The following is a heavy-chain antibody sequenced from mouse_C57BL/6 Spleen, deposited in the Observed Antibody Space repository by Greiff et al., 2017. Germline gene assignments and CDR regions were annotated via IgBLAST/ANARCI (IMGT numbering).Heavy chain of an antibody. Sequence: QVQLQQPGTELVKPGASVKLSCKASGYTFTSYWMHWVKQRPGQGLEWIGNINPSNGGTNYNEKFKSKATLTVDKSSSTAYMQLSSLTSEDSAVYYCARTRYGSRPYYYAMDYWGQGTSVTVSS. V-gene: IGHV1-53*01. D-gene: IGHD1-1*01. CDR3: ARTRYGSRPYYYAMDY. CDR1: GYTFTSYW. J-gene: IGHJ4*01. CDR2: INPSNGGT.